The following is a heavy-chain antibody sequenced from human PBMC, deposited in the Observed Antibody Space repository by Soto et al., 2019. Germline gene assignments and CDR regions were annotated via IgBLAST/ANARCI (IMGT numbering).Heavy chain of an antibody. Sequence: LRLSCAASGFTFSTYTMSWVRQAPGKGLEWVSATGGSDGSTYYADSVKGRVTISRDNSKNTLYLQMNSLRAEDTAVYYCAKDQGSSWYEIDYWGQGTLVTVSS. J-gene: IGHJ4*02. CDR3: AKDQGSSWYEIDY. D-gene: IGHD6-13*01. CDR2: TGGSDGST. V-gene: IGHV3-23*01. CDR1: GFTFSTYT.